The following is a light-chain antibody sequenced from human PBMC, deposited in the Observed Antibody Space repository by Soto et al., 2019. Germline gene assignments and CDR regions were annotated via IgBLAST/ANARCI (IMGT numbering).Light chain of an antibody. CDR1: SSNIGAGYD. CDR2: GNN. V-gene: IGLV1-40*01. J-gene: IGLJ7*01. CDR3: QSFDSSLSGWV. Sequence: QSVLTQPPSVSGAPGQRVTISCTGASSNIGAGYDVHWYQQTPGTAPKLLMYGNNIRPSGVPDRFSASKSGTSASLAITGLQAEDEAVYYCQSFDSSLSGWVFGGGTQLTVL.